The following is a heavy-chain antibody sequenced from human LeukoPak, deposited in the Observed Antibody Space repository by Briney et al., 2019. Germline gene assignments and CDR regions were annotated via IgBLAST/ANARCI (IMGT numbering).Heavy chain of an antibody. D-gene: IGHD1-26*01. J-gene: IGHJ6*03. CDR1: GFTFTTYS. CDR2: ITSTGTYI. V-gene: IGHV3-21*06. CDR3: ARDPYSGNYGNDYYYYMDV. Sequence: GGSLRLSCAASGFTFTTYSLTWVRQAPGKGLEWVSSITSTGTYIYYADSVKGRFTISRDNAKNSLYLQMNSLSPDDTAVYFCARDPYSGNYGNDYYYYMDVWGKGTTVTISS.